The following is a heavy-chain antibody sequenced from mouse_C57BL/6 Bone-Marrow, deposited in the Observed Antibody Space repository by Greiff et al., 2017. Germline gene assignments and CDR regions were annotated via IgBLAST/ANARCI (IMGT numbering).Heavy chain of an antibody. CDR2: INPNNGGT. CDR1: GYTFTDYY. CDR3: ASIYPGAY. D-gene: IGHD2-1*01. V-gene: IGHV1-26*01. Sequence: VQLQQSGPELVKPGASVKISCKASGYTFTDYYMNWVKQSHGKSLEWIGDINPNNGGTSYNQKFKGKATLTVDKSSSTAYMELRSLTSEDSAGYYCASIYPGAYWGQGTLVTVSA. J-gene: IGHJ3*01.